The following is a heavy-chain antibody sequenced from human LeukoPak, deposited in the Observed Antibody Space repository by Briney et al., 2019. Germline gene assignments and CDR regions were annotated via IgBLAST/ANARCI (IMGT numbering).Heavy chain of an antibody. J-gene: IGHJ5*02. D-gene: IGHD3-22*01. CDR2: INHSGST. Sequence: SETLSLTCAVYGGSFSGYYWSWIRQPPGKGLEWIGEINHSGSTNYNPSLKSRVTISVDTSKNQFSLKLSSVTAADTAVYYCARGNFYHSSGLHANWFDPWGQGTLVTVSS. CDR3: ARGNFYHSSGLHANWFDP. CDR1: GGSFSGYY. V-gene: IGHV4-34*01.